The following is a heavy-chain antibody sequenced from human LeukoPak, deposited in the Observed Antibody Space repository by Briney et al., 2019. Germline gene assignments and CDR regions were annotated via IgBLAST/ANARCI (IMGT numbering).Heavy chain of an antibody. CDR3: ARVNINNWHSCDY. CDR1: GGSISSNNW. V-gene: IGHV4-4*02. D-gene: IGHD1-1*01. J-gene: IGHJ4*02. Sequence: SGTLSLTCAVSGGSISSNNWWGWVRQPPGKGLEWIGEIYHSGSPNYNLSLKSRVTISVDKSRNHFSLNLSSVTAADTAVYYCARVNINNWHSCDYWGQGTLVTVSS. CDR2: IYHSGSP.